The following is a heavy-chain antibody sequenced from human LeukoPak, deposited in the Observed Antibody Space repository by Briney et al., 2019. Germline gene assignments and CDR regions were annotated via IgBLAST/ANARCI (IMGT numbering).Heavy chain of an antibody. J-gene: IGHJ1*01. V-gene: IGHV4-34*01. Sequence: PSETLSLTCAVYGGSFSGYYWSWIRQPPGKGLEWIGEINHSGSTNYNPSLKSRVTISVDTSKNQFSLKLSSVTAAGTAAYYCARVGSSWYPYYFQHWGQGTLVTVSS. CDR3: ARVGSSWYPYYFQH. D-gene: IGHD6-13*01. CDR2: INHSGST. CDR1: GGSFSGYY.